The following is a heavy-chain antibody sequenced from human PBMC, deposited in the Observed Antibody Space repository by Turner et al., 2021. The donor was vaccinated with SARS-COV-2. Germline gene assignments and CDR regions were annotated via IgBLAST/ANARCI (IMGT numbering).Heavy chain of an antibody. Sequence: QVQLVQSGAEVKKPGASVKVSCKVSGYSLTELSMHWERQAPGKGLEWMGGFDPEDGETIYAQKFQGRVTMTEDTSTDTAYMELSSLRSEDTAVYYCATGVAVAGTPSEYYYYYGMDVWGQGTTVTVSS. CDR1: GYSLTELS. V-gene: IGHV1-24*01. CDR3: ATGVAVAGTPSEYYYYYGMDV. D-gene: IGHD6-19*01. CDR2: FDPEDGET. J-gene: IGHJ6*02.